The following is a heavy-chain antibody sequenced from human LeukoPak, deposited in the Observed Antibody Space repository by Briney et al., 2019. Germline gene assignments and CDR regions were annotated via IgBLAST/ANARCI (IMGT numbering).Heavy chain of an antibody. J-gene: IGHJ4*02. Sequence: GGSLRLSCAASGFTFSNYAMHWVRQAPGKGLEWVAFIRYDGNNKYYADSVRGRFTISRDNSKNTLNLQMNSLRAEDTAVYYCAKDIVVVPADFDYWGQGTLVTVSS. CDR1: GFTFSNYA. V-gene: IGHV3-30*02. CDR2: IRYDGNNK. D-gene: IGHD2-2*01. CDR3: AKDIVVVPADFDY.